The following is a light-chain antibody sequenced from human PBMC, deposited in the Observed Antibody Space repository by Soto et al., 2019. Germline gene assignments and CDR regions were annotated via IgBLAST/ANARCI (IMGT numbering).Light chain of an antibody. J-gene: IGLJ1*01. CDR1: SSDVGAYNF. Sequence: SALTQPASVSGSPGQSITISCTGTSSDVGAYNFVSWYQQHPGKAPKLMIYDVNNRPSGVSDRFSGSKSGNTASLTISGLCADDEADFHVNLYTSRSTSYVF. CDR2: DVN. CDR3: NLYTSRSTSYV. V-gene: IGLV2-14*01.